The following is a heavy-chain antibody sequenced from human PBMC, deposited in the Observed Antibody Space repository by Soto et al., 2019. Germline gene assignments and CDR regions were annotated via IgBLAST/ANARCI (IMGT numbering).Heavy chain of an antibody. D-gene: IGHD2-15*01. CDR2: ISSSSSYI. Sequence: GGSLRLSCAASGFTFSSYSMNWVRQAPGKGLEWVSSISSSSSYIYYADSVKGRFTISRDNAKNSLYLQMNSLRAEDTAVYYCARDRRYCSGGSCYSHAFDIWGQGTMVTVSS. V-gene: IGHV3-21*01. CDR1: GFTFSSYS. CDR3: ARDRRYCSGGSCYSHAFDI. J-gene: IGHJ3*02.